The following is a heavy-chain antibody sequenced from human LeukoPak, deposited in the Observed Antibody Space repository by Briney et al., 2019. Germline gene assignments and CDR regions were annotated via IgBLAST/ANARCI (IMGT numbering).Heavy chain of an antibody. CDR3: ARDQFYGYWYFDL. CDR1: GGSISSGGYS. CDR2: IYYSGST. Sequence: PSETLSLTCAVSGGSISSGGYSWSWIRQPPGKGLEWIGYIYYSGSTNYNPSLKSRVTISVDTSKNQFSLELNSVTAADTAVYYCARDQFYGYWYFDLWGRGTLVTVSS. V-gene: IGHV4-61*08. D-gene: IGHD4-17*01. J-gene: IGHJ2*01.